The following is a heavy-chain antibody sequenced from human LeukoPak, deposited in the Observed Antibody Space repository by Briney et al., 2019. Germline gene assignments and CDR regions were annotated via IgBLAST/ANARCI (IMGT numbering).Heavy chain of an antibody. CDR1: GGSISSSNW. J-gene: IGHJ4*02. V-gene: IGHV4-4*02. D-gene: IGHD3-22*01. CDR2: IYHSGST. Sequence: SETLSLTCAVSGGSISSSNWWSWVRQPPGKGLEWIGEIYHSGSTNYNPSLKSQVTISVDKSKNQFSLKLSSVTAADTAVYYCARGSTMTENFDYWGQGTLVTVSS. CDR3: ARGSTMTENFDY.